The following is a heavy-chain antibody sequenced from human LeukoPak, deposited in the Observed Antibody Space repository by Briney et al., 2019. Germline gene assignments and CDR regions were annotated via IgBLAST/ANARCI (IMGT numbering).Heavy chain of an antibody. CDR1: GGTISSYY. J-gene: IGHJ6*03. D-gene: IGHD6-13*01. CDR2: IYYSGST. CDR3: ARGRYSSSWSPYYYYMDV. V-gene: IGHV4-59*01. Sequence: PSETLSLTCTVPGGTISSYYWSWIRQPPGKGLEWIGYIYYSGSTNYNPSLKSRVTISVDTSKNQFSLKLSSVTAADTAVYYCARGRYSSSWSPYYYYMDVWGKGTTVTVSS.